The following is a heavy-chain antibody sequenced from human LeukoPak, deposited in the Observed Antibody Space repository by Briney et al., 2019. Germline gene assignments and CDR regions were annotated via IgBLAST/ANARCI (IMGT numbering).Heavy chain of an antibody. D-gene: IGHD6-19*01. CDR1: GFTFNTYA. CDR3: AMFYIAVAGQHDS. CDR2: ISGSGDST. V-gene: IGHV3-23*01. Sequence: GALRLSCVASGFTFNTYAMNWVRQAPGKGLEWVSGISGSGDSTYYADSVKGRFTISRDNSKNTLYLQMNSLRAEDTAIYYCAMFYIAVAGQHDSWGQEPWSPSPQ. J-gene: IGHJ5*01.